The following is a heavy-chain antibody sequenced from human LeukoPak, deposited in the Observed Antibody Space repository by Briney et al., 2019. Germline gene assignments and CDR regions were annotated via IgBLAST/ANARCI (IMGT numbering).Heavy chain of an antibody. CDR1: GGSISSGSYY. Sequence: SQTLSLTCTVSGGSISSGSYYWSWIRQHPGKGLEWIGYIYYSGSTYYNPSLKSRVTISVDTSKNQFSLKLSSVTAADTAVYYCARRPSIVGATTGAFDIWGQGTMVTVSS. J-gene: IGHJ3*02. D-gene: IGHD1-26*01. V-gene: IGHV4-31*03. CDR2: IYYSGST. CDR3: ARRPSIVGATTGAFDI.